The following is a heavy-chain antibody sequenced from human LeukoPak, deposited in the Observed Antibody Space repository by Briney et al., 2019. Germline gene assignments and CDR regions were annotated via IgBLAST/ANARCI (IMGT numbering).Heavy chain of an antibody. CDR3: ASGLTQQLVQYDY. CDR1: GFTVSSNY. V-gene: IGHV3-53*01. Sequence: PGGSLRLSCAASGFTVSSNYMSWVRQAPGKGLEWVSVIYSGGSTYYADSVKGRFTISRDNSKNTLYLQMNSLRAEDTAVYYCASGLTQQLVQYDYWGQGTLVTVSS. D-gene: IGHD6-13*01. J-gene: IGHJ4*02. CDR2: IYSGGST.